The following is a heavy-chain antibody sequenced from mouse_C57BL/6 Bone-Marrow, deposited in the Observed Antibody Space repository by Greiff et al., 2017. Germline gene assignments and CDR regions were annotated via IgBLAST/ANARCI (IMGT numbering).Heavy chain of an antibody. J-gene: IGHJ3*01. D-gene: IGHD2-4*01. CDR1: GYTFTSYG. V-gene: IGHV1-81*01. CDR3: ARARLRQRGWFAY. CDR2: IYPRSGNT. Sequence: QLKESGAELARPGASVKLSCKASGYTFTSYGISWVKQRTGQGLEWIGEIYPRSGNTYYNEKFKGKATLTADKSSSTAYMELRSLTSEDSAVYFCARARLRQRGWFAYWGQGTLVTVSA.